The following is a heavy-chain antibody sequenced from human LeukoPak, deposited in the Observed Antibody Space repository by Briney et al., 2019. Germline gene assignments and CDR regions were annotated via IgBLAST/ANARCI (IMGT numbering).Heavy chain of an antibody. CDR3: AKDPADCSSTSCYAGYFDY. CDR1: GFTFSSYA. CDR2: ISGSGGST. J-gene: IGHJ4*02. D-gene: IGHD2-2*01. Sequence: SGGSLRLSCAASGFTFSSYAMSWVRQAPGKGLEWVSAISGSGGSTYYADSVKGRFTISRDNSKNTLYLQMNSLSAEDTAVYYCAKDPADCSSTSCYAGYFDYWGQGTLVTVSS. V-gene: IGHV3-23*01.